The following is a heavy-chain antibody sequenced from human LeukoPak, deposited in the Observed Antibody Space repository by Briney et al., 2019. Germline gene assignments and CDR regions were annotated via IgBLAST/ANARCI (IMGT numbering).Heavy chain of an antibody. J-gene: IGHJ3*02. Sequence: GGSLRLSCAASGFSVINNYVTWVRQAPGKGLEWVSVIYTGDRADYSDSVKGRFTISRDNFKNTLYLQMNNLRAEDSAVYYCARSPRSGDAFDIWGQGTMVTVSS. CDR1: GFSVINNY. V-gene: IGHV3-53*01. CDR3: ARSPRSGDAFDI. CDR2: IYTGDRA.